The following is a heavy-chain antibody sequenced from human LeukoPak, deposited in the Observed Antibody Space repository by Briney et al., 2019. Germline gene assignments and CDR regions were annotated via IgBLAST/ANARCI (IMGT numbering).Heavy chain of an antibody. D-gene: IGHD6-13*01. CDR1: GFTFSSYA. J-gene: IGHJ4*02. V-gene: IGHV3-23*01. CDR3: AKASGIAAAEDY. CDR2: ISGSGGST. Sequence: PGGSLRLSCAASGFTFSSYAMSWVRQAPGKGLEWVSAISGSGGSTYYADSVKGRLTISRDNSKNTLYLQMNSLRAEDAAVYYCAKASGIAAAEDYWGQGTLVTVSS.